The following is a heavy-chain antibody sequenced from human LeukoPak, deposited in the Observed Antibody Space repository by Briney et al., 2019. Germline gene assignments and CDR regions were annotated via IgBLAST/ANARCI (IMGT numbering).Heavy chain of an antibody. CDR3: ARARVIPASFDD. J-gene: IGHJ4*02. CDR1: GGSITFGSFY. CDR2: IYTSGRT. Sequence: SQTLSLTCTVSGGSITFGSFYWTSIRQPAGKGLEWIGRIYTSGRTFYNPSLKSRVTISMDTSMNQFSLRLNSVTAADTAVYYCARARVIPASFDDWGQGALVTVSS. V-gene: IGHV4-61*02. D-gene: IGHD3-16*02.